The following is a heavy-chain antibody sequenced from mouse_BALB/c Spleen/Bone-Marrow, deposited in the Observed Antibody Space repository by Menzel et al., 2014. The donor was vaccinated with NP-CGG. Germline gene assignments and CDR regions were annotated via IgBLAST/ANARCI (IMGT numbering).Heavy chain of an antibody. J-gene: IGHJ1*01. D-gene: IGHD2-1*01. Sequence: EVKLQESGPELVKPGASVKISCKTSGYTSTEYTMHWVKQSHGKSLEWIGGINPNNGGTVYNQKFEDKATLTVDKSSSTAYMEFRSLTSEDSAIYYCARSRGNYWYFDVWGAGTTVTVSS. V-gene: IGHV1-18*01. CDR3: ARSRGNYWYFDV. CDR1: GYTSTEYT. CDR2: INPNNGGT.